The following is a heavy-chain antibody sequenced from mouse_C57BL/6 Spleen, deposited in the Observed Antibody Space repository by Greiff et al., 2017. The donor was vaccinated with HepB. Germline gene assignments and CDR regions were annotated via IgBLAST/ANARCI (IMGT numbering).Heavy chain of an antibody. Sequence: VQLQHSGAELVKPGASVKISCKASGYAFSSYWMNWVKQRPGKGLEWIGQIYPGDGDTNYNRKFKGKATLTADKSSSTAYMQLSSLTSEYSAVYFGAKSANSCGNGYGGGYFDVWGTGTTVTVSS. CDR3: AKSANSCGNGYGGGYFDV. D-gene: IGHD1-2*01. V-gene: IGHV1-80*01. CDR2: IYPGDGDT. J-gene: IGHJ1*03. CDR1: GYAFSSYW.